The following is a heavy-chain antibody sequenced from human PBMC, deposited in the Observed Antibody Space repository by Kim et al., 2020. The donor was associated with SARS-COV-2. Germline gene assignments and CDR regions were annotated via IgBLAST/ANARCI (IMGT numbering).Heavy chain of an antibody. Sequence: EADDGRGRFTISRDKSNNTLYLQMESVGAEDTAIYYCGKDLRRFRCYFDAWGQGTRVTVSS. V-gene: IGHV3-23*01. CDR3: GKDLRRFRCYFDA. D-gene: IGHD3-3*01. J-gene: IGHJ4*02.